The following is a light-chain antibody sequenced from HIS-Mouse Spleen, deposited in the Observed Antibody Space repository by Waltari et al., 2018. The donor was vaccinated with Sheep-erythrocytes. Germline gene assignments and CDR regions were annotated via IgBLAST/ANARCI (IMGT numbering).Light chain of an antibody. V-gene: IGKV1-39*01. J-gene: IGKJ3*01. Sequence: DIQMTQSPSSLSASVVDRVHITCRASQSISIYLNWYQQKPGKAPKLLIYAASSLQSGVPSRFSGSGSGTDFTLTISSLQPEDFATYYCQQSYSTPQFTFGPGTKVDIK. CDR1: QSISIY. CDR3: QQSYSTPQFT. CDR2: AAS.